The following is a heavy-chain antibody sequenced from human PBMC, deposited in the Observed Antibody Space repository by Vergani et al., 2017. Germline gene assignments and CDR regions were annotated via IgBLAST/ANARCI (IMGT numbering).Heavy chain of an antibody. Sequence: QVQLVQSGAEVKKPGASVKVSCKASGYTFTSYAMHWVRQAPGQRLEWMGWINAGNGNTKYSQKFQGRVTITRDTSASTAYMELSSLRSEDTAVYYCARDREDYYYYYYMDVGGKGTTVTVSS. CDR1: GYTFTSYA. J-gene: IGHJ6*03. V-gene: IGHV1-3*01. CDR2: INAGNGNT. CDR3: ARDREDYYYYYYMDV.